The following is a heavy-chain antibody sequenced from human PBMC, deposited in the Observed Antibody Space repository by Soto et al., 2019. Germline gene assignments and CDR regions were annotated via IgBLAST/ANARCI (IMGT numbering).Heavy chain of an antibody. CDR1: GYTFTSYG. CDR2: ISAYKGNT. V-gene: IGHV1-18*01. CDR3: ARDDLAKGAALDI. J-gene: IGHJ3*02. Sequence: QVQLVQSGAEVKKPGASVKVSCKASGYTFTSYGISWVRQAPGQGLEWMGWISAYKGNTNYTQKLQGRVTMTTDTSTRTGYMELRSLRSEETAVYYCARDDLAKGAALDIWGQGTMVTVSS.